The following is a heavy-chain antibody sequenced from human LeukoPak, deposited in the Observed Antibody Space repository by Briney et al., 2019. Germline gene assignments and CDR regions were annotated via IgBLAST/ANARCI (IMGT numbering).Heavy chain of an antibody. Sequence: GGSLRLSCAASGFTFSAYWMHWVRQAPGKGLVWVSRINSDGSNTNYADSMKGRFTISRDNAKNTLYLQMDSLRAEDTAVYYCVQEINRGDRRYFDYWGQGTLVTVSS. V-gene: IGHV3-74*01. D-gene: IGHD1-14*01. J-gene: IGHJ4*02. CDR1: GFTFSAYW. CDR3: VQEINRGDRRYFDY. CDR2: INSDGSNT.